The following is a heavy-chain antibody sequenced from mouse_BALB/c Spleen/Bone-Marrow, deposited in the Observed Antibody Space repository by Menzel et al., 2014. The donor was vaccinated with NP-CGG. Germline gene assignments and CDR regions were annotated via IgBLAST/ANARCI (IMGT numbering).Heavy chain of an antibody. J-gene: IGHJ4*01. Sequence: QVQLQQSGAELVKPGASVKLSCKASGYTFTSYYMYWVKQRPGQGLEWIGELNPSNGGTNFNERFKSKATLTVDKSSSTAYMQLSSLTSEDSAVYYCIYYGNPYAMDYWGQGTSVTVSS. CDR2: LNPSNGGT. V-gene: IGHV1S81*02. CDR1: GYTFTSYY. D-gene: IGHD2-1*01. CDR3: IYYGNPYAMDY.